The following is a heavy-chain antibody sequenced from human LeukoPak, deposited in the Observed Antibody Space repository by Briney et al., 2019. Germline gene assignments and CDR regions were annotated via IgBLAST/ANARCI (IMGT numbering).Heavy chain of an antibody. CDR1: GFTFRSYA. V-gene: IGHV3-7*01. CDR3: ARDLDPSSSPFPYYFDY. CDR2: IKQDGREK. D-gene: IGHD6-6*01. J-gene: IGHJ4*02. Sequence: GGSLRLSCAASGFTFRSYAVNWVRQAPGKGLEWVANIKQDGREKYYVDSVKGRFTISRDNAKNSLYLQMNSLRAVDTAVYYCARDLDPSSSPFPYYFDYWGQGTLVTVSS.